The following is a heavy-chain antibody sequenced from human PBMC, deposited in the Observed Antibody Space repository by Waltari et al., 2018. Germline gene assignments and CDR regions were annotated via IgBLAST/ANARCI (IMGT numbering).Heavy chain of an antibody. V-gene: IGHV1-8*03. CDR3: ARGAPGIHVTGTTGYYFAY. Sequence: QVQLVQSGAEVKKPGASVKVSCKASGYTFTSYDINWVRQATGQGLEWMGWMNPNSGNTGYAQKFQGEVTITRNTSICTAYMELSSLRSEDTAVYYCARGAPGIHVTGTTGYYFAYWGQGTLVTVSS. CDR2: MNPNSGNT. D-gene: IGHD1-7*01. CDR1: GYTFTSYD. J-gene: IGHJ4*02.